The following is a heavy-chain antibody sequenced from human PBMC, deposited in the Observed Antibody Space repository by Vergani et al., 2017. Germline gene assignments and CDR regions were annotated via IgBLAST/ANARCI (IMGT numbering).Heavy chain of an antibody. CDR1: GFTFSSYS. D-gene: IGHD6-19*01. V-gene: IGHV3-21*01. J-gene: IGHJ6*02. CDR2: ISSSSSYI. Sequence: EVQLLESGGGLVQPGGSLRLSCAASGFTFSSYSMNWVRQAPGKGLEWVSSISSSSSYIYYADSVKGRFTISRDNSKNTLYLQMNSLRAEDTAVYYCAKDQQWLVNYYGMDVWGQGTTVTVSS. CDR3: AKDQQWLVNYYGMDV.